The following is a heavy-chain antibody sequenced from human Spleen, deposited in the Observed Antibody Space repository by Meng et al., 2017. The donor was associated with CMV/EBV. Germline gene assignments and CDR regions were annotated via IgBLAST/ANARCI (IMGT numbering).Heavy chain of an antibody. CDR2: INHSGST. J-gene: IGHJ6*02. D-gene: IGHD3-3*01. CDR3: ARSGKYYDFWSGYTYGMDV. V-gene: IGHV4-39*07. Sequence: SETLSLTCTVSGGSITSSNYYWSWIRQPPGKGLEWIGEINHSGSTNYNPSLKSRVTISVDTSKNQFSLKLSSVTAADTAVYYCARSGKYYDFWSGYTYGMDVWGQGTTVTVSS. CDR1: GGSITSSNYY.